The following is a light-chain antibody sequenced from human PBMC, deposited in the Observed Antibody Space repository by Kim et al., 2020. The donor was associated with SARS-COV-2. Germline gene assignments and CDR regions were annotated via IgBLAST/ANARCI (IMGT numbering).Light chain of an antibody. CDR1: QSVTNK. Sequence: EIVMTQSPATLSVSPGERATLSCRASQSVTNKIVWYQQKPGQAPRLLISGATTRVTGIPDRFSGSGSGTQFTLTISSLQSEDFAVYYCQHHDNWPPELTFGGGTKLDIK. CDR2: GAT. J-gene: IGKJ4*01. CDR3: QHHDNWPPELT. V-gene: IGKV3-15*01.